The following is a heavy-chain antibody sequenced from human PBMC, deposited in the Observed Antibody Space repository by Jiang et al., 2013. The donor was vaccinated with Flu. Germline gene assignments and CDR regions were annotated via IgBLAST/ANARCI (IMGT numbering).Heavy chain of an antibody. D-gene: IGHD3-10*01. J-gene: IGHJ6*02. CDR3: ARDRGYGSGSSYGMDV. V-gene: IGHV1-69*01. CDR2: IIPIFGTA. Sequence: AEVKKPGSSVKVSCKASGGTFSSYAISWVRQAPGQGLEWMGGIIPIFGTANYAQKFQGRVTITADESTSTAYMELSSLRSEDTAVYYCARDRGYGSGSSYGMDVWGQGTTVTVSS. CDR1: GGTFSSYA.